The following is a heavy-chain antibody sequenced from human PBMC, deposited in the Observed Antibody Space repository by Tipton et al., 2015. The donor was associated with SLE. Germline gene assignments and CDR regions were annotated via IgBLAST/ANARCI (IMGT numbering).Heavy chain of an antibody. CDR3: ARSLRLGELWN. V-gene: IGHV3-48*03. CDR1: GFTFSSYA. D-gene: IGHD3-16*01. Sequence: GSLRLSCAASGFTFSSYAMNWVRQAPGKGLEWVSYISSSGSTIYYADSVKGRFTISRDNAKNSLYLQMNSLRAEDTAVYYCARSLRLGELWNWGQGTLVTVSS. CDR2: ISSSGSTI. J-gene: IGHJ4*02.